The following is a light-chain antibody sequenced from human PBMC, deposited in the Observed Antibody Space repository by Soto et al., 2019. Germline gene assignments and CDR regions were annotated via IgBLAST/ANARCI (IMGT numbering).Light chain of an antibody. CDR2: GAS. CDR1: HSIHSSF. CDR3: QQYDTSPYT. J-gene: IGKJ2*01. Sequence: EVVLTQSPGTLSLARGERASLSCRASHSIHSSFLAWYQQKPGQAPRLLIYGASSRATDIPDRFSGGGSGTDFTLTVSRLEPEDFAVYYCQQYDTSPYTFGQGTKLEI. V-gene: IGKV3-20*01.